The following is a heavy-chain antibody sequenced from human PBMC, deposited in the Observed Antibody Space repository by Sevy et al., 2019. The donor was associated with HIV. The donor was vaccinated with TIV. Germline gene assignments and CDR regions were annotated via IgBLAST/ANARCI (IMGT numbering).Heavy chain of an antibody. D-gene: IGHD2-21*02. CDR3: AKDRGSKWSGGNSPSFDY. CDR1: GVTFSSYG. CDR2: ISYDGSNK. Sequence: GGSLRLSCAASGVTFSSYGMHWVRQAPGKGLEWVAVISYDGSNKYYADSVKGRFTISRDNSKNTRYLQMNSVRAEDTAVYYCAKDRGSKWSGGNSPSFDYWGQGTLVTVSS. V-gene: IGHV3-30*18. J-gene: IGHJ4*02.